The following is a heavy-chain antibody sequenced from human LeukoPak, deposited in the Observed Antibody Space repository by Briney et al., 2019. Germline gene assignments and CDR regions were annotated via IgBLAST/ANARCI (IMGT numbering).Heavy chain of an antibody. CDR1: GGSFSGYY. CDR2: INHSGST. D-gene: IGHD5-12*01. CDR3: ARGRIVATI. V-gene: IGHV4-34*01. Sequence: PSETLSLTCAVYGGSFSGYYWSWIRQPPGKGLEWIGEINHSGSTNYNPSLKSRVTISVDTSKNQFPLKLSSVTAADTAVYYCARGRIVATIWGQGTLVTVSS. J-gene: IGHJ4*02.